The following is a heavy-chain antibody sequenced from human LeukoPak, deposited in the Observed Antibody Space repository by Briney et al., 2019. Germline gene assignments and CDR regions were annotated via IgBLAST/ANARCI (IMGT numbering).Heavy chain of an antibody. CDR2: ISGSGGST. CDR1: GFSVSSTY. D-gene: IGHD1-26*01. J-gene: IGHJ4*02. Sequence: GGSLRLSCEASGFSVSSTYMNWVRQAPGKGLEWVSAISGSGGSTYYADSVKGRFTISRDNSKNTLYLQMNSLRAEDTAVYYCAKCIVGATAPFDYWGQGTLVTVSS. V-gene: IGHV3-23*01. CDR3: AKCIVGATAPFDY.